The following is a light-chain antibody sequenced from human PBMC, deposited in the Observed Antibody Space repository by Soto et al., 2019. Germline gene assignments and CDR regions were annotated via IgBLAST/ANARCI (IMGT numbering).Light chain of an antibody. J-gene: IGLJ1*01. CDR1: SSDVGKYNL. Sequence: QSVLTQPPSVSGSPGQSITISCTETSSDVGKYNLFSWYQQHPGKAPKVMILQGYKRPSGVSNRFSGSKFGNTASLTISGLQAEDEAEYYCCAYAATYTYVFGTGTKVTVL. CDR2: QGY. V-gene: IGLV2-23*01. CDR3: CAYAATYTYV.